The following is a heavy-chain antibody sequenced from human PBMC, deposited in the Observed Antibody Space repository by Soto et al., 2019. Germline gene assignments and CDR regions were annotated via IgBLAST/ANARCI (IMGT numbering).Heavy chain of an antibody. J-gene: IGHJ6*02. CDR3: ARGGKERFRGSGMDV. V-gene: IGHV1-69*01. CDR1: GDKFSTYA. D-gene: IGHD1-1*01. Sequence: QVQLVQSGAEVRKPGSSVRVACKASGDKFSTYAINWVRQVPGQGLEWLGGIITFFGAAMYAQKFQGRVTITADESATTAYMELSSLRSEDTAFYYCARGGKERFRGSGMDVWGQGTTVTVSS. CDR2: IITFFGAA.